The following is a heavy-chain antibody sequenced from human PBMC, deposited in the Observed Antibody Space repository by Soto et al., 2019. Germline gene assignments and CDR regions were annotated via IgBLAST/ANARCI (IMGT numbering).Heavy chain of an antibody. CDR2: ISSSGSTI. J-gene: IGHJ5*02. D-gene: IGHD6-13*01. CDR3: AGGAAAGQGWFDP. Sequence: GGSLRLSCAASGFTFSSYEMNWVRQAPGKGLEWVSYISSSGSTIYYADSVKGRFTISRDNAKNSLYPQMNSLRAEDTAVYYCAGGAAAGQGWFDPWGQGTLVTVSS. CDR1: GFTFSSYE. V-gene: IGHV3-48*03.